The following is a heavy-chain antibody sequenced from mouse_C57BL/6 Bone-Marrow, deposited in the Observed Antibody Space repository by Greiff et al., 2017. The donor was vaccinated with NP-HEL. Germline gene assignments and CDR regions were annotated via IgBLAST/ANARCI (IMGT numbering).Heavy chain of an antibody. CDR3: ARWPLITTVGVPDV. J-gene: IGHJ1*03. V-gene: IGHV1-82*01. CDR2: IYPGDGDT. Sequence: QVQLQQSGPELVKPGASVKISCKASGYAFSSSWMNWVKQRPGKGLEWIGRIYPGDGDTNYNGKFKGKATLTAEKSSSTAYMQLSSLTSEDSAVYFCARWPLITTVGVPDVWGTGTTVTVSS. CDR1: GYAFSSSW. D-gene: IGHD1-1*01.